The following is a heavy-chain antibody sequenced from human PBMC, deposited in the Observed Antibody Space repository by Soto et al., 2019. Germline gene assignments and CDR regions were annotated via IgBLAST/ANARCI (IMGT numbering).Heavy chain of an antibody. V-gene: IGHV3-49*04. CDR2: IRSKAYGGTT. CDR1: GFTFGDYA. Sequence: PGGSLRLSCTASGFTFGDYAMSWVRQAPGKGLEWVGFIRSKAYGGTTEYAASVKGRFTISRDDSKSIAYLQMNSLKTEDTAVYYCTSSGGSSYNAFDIWGQGTMVTVS. J-gene: IGHJ3*02. CDR3: TSSGGSSYNAFDI. D-gene: IGHD2-15*01.